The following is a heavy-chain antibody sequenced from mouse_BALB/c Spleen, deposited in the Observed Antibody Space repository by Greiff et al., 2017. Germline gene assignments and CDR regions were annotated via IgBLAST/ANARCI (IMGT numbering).Heavy chain of an antibody. D-gene: IGHD1-1*02. CDR3: ARDGNYAMDY. J-gene: IGHJ4*01. CDR2: IWGDGST. V-gene: IGHV2-6-7*01. Sequence: QVQLKQSGPGLVAPSQCLSITCTASGFSLTGYGVNWVRQPPGKGLEWLGMIWGDGSTDYNSALKSRLSISKDNSTCHVFLIMNSLQTDDTARYYCARDGNYAMDYWGQGTSVTVSS. CDR1: GFSLTGYG.